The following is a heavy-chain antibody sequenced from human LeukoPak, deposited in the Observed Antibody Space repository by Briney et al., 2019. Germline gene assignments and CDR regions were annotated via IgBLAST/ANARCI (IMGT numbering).Heavy chain of an antibody. CDR1: GGSFSSYY. D-gene: IGHD3-10*01. J-gene: IGHJ4*02. Sequence: SETLSLTCAVYGGSFSSYYWSWIRQPAGKGLEWIGRIYTSGSTNYNPSLKSRVTMSVDTSKNQFSLKLSSVTAADTAVYYCARDRSSGSYYLFDYWGQGTLVTVSS. CDR3: ARDRSSGSYYLFDY. CDR2: IYTSGST. V-gene: IGHV4-4*07.